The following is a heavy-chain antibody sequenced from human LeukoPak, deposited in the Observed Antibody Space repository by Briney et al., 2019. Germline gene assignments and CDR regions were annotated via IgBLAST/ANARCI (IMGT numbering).Heavy chain of an antibody. J-gene: IGHJ2*01. V-gene: IGHV4-59*01. CDR1: SGSISSYY. CDR2: IYYSGST. CDR3: ARDRGTWYFDL. D-gene: IGHD1-7*01. Sequence: PSETLSLTCTVSSGSISSYYWSWIRLPPGKGLGWIGYIYYSGSTTYNPSLKSRVTISVDTSKNQFSLKLSSVTAADTAVYYCARDRGTWYFDLWGRGTLVTVSS.